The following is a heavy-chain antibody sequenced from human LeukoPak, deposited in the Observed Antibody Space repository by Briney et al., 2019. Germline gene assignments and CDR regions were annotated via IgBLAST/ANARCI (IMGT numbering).Heavy chain of an antibody. CDR3: AXGYXYXFRXASGEYNYYMDV. CDR1: GYTFTGYY. J-gene: IGHJ6*03. V-gene: IGHV1-2*02. CDR2: INPNSGGT. D-gene: IGHD5-18*01. Sequence: ASVKXSCKASGYTFTGYYMHWVRQAPGQGLEWMGWINPNSGGTNYAQKFQGRVTMTRDTSISTAYMELSRLRSEDRAVYYCAXGYXYXFRXASGEYNYYMDVWGKGTTVTVSS.